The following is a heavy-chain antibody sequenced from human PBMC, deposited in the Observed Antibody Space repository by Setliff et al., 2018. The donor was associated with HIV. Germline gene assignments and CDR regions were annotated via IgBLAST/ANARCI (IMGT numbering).Heavy chain of an antibody. CDR3: ARVPGRDYYDTSGDFDY. V-gene: IGHV4-39*07. CDR1: GGSISTTSYY. D-gene: IGHD3-22*01. CDR2: IYYSGST. J-gene: IGHJ4*02. Sequence: SETLSLTCIVSGGSISTTSYYWGWIRQPPGKGLEWIGSIYYSGSTYYNPSLTSRVTISVDTSKNQFSLKVTSVTAADTAVYYCARVPGRDYYDTSGDFDYWGLGTLVTVSS.